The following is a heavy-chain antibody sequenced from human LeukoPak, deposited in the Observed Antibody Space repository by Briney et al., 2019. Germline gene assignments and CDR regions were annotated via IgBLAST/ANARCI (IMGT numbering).Heavy chain of an antibody. CDR3: AREVYYTAMASYYFDY. Sequence: NSSETLSLTCTVSGGSISSYYWSWIRQPPGKGLEWIGYIYYSGSTNYNPSLKSRVTISVDTSKNQFSLKLSSVTAADTAVYYCAREVYYTAMASYYFDYWGQGTLVTVSS. D-gene: IGHD5-18*01. CDR2: IYYSGST. J-gene: IGHJ4*02. CDR1: GGSISSYY. V-gene: IGHV4-59*01.